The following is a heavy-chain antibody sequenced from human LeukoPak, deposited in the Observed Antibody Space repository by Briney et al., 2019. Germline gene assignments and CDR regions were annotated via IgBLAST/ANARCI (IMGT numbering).Heavy chain of an antibody. V-gene: IGHV4-34*01. D-gene: IGHD3-3*01. CDR1: GGSFSGYY. J-gene: IGHJ5*02. Sequence: SETLSLTCAVYGGSFSGYYWSWIRQPPGKGLEWIGEINHSGSTNYNPSLKSRVTISVDTSKNQFSLKLSSVTAADTAVYYCARDRLSSRYDFWSGYNNWFDPWGQGTLVTVSS. CDR3: ARDRLSSRYDFWSGYNNWFDP. CDR2: INHSGST.